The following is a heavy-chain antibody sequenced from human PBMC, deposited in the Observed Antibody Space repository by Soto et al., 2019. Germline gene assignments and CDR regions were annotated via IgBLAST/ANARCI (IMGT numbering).Heavy chain of an antibody. D-gene: IGHD6-13*01. V-gene: IGHV4-39*01. J-gene: IGHJ4*02. Sequence: PSETLSLTCTVSGGSISSSSYYWGWIRQPPGKGLEWIGSIYYSGSTYYIPSLKSRVTISVDTSKNQFSLKLSSVTAADTAVYYCASQSLDSSSWYFDYWGQGTLVTVSS. CDR2: IYYSGST. CDR3: ASQSLDSSSWYFDY. CDR1: GGSISSSSYY.